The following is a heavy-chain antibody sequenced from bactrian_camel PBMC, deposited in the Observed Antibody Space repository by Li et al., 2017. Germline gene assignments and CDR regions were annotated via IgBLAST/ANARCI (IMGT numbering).Heavy chain of an antibody. CDR3: AARRYPPTADVTPHLDSTRFTA. CDR2: LCSDGRGRDDMT. J-gene: IGHJ6*01. Sequence: DVQLVESGGGPVQAGGSLRLSCTVSGLTFGEPDLGWFRQASGEEREGVAGLCSDGRGRDDMTIYAEAVKGRFTISRDNLGKTLYLQMDSLKSEDTAFYYCAARRYPPTADVTPHLDSTRFTAWGRGTQVTVS. CDR1: GLTFGEPD. V-gene: IGHV3S66*01. D-gene: IGHD2*01.